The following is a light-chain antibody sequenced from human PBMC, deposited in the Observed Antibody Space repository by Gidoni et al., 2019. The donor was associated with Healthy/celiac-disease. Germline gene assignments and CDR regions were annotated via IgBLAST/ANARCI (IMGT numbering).Light chain of an antibody. V-gene: IGLV6-57*03. CDR1: SGSITSND. CDR2: EDN. CDR3: QSYDSSNLRV. Sequence: NFMLTQPHSVSESPGKTVTISCTRSSGSITSNDVQWYQPRPGSAPNTVIYEDNQRPSGVPDRFSGSIDSSSNSASLTISGLKTEDEADYYCQSYDSSNLRVFGGGTKLTVL. J-gene: IGLJ3*02.